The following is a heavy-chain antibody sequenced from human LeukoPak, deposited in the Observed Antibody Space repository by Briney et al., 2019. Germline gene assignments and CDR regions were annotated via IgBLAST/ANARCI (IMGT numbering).Heavy chain of an antibody. CDR3: ARGWGDYNEPVVY. CDR1: GYTLTSYD. J-gene: IGHJ4*02. Sequence: ASVKVSCKASGYTLTSYDINWVRQATGQGLEWMGWMNPNSGNTGYAQKFQGRVTITRDTSISTAYMELSSLRSEDTAVYYCARGWGDYNEPVVYWGQGTLVTVSS. V-gene: IGHV1-8*03. CDR2: MNPNSGNT. D-gene: IGHD4-17*01.